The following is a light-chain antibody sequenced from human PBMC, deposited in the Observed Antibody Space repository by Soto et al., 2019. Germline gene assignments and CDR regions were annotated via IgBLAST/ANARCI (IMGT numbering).Light chain of an antibody. J-gene: IGLJ2*01. CDR1: SGHSSYI. CDR2: LESNGIY. V-gene: IGLV4-60*03. Sequence: QAVVTQSSSASASLGSSVKLTCTLSSGHSSYIIAWHQQQPGQAPRYLMKLESNGIYNRGSGVPDRFSGSSSGADRYLTISDLQSEDEADYYCETWDSNSRVFGGGTKLTVL. CDR3: ETWDSNSRV.